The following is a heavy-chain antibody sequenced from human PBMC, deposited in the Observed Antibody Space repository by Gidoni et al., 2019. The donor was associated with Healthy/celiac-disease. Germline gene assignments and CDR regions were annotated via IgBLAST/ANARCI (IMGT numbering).Heavy chain of an antibody. CDR1: GYTFTGYY. CDR2: INPNSGGT. D-gene: IGHD3-3*01. V-gene: IGHV1-2*06. CDR3: AVTIFGVVTPPG. Sequence: QVQLVQSGAEVQKPRASVKVSCMASGYTFTGYYLHWVRQAPGQGLEWMGRINPNSGGTNYAQKFQGRVTMTRDTSISTAYMELSRLRSDDTAVYYCAVTIFGVVTPPGWGQGTLVTVSS. J-gene: IGHJ4*02.